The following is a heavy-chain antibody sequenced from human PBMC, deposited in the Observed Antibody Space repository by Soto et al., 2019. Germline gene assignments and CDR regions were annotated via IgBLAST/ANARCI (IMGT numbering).Heavy chain of an antibody. CDR3: ERDSDSSGYCYSFDY. J-gene: IGHJ4*02. D-gene: IGHD3-22*01. CDR1: GYTFTSYY. Sequence: QVQLVQSGAEVKKPGASVEVSCKASGYTFTSYYKHWVRQAPGQGLECMGIINPSGGSTSYAQKFQGRVTMTRDTSTSTVYMELSSLRSEDTAVYYCERDSDSSGYCYSFDYWGQGALVSVSS. V-gene: IGHV1-46*01. CDR2: INPSGGST.